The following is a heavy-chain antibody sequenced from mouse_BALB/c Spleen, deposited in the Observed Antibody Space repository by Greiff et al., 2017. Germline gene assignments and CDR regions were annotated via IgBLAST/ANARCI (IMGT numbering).Heavy chain of an antibody. CDR1: GYAFTNYL. CDR3: ARSGLRRALYFDY. CDR2: INPGSGGT. J-gene: IGHJ2*01. V-gene: IGHV1-54*01. Sequence: QVQLQQSGAELVRPGTSVKVSCKASGYAFTNYLIEWVKQRPGQGLEWIGVINPGSGGTNYNEKFKGKATLTADKSSSTAYMQLSSLTSDDSAVYFCARSGLRRALYFDYWGQGTTLTVSS. D-gene: IGHD3-1*01.